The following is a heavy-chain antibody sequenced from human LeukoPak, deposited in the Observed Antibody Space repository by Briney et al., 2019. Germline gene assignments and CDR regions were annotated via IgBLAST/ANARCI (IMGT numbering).Heavy chain of an antibody. J-gene: IGHJ6*02. CDR1: GYNFISYY. CDR2: INPSGGST. Sequence: ASVKVSCKASGYNFISYYMHWVRQAPGQGLEWMGIINPSGGSTSFAQKFQDRVTMTRDTSTSTVYMELSSLKSEDTAVYYCAREDVVLVDAVRYYYYGMDVWGQGTTVTVSS. CDR3: AREDVVLVDAVRYYYYGMDV. D-gene: IGHD2-8*01. V-gene: IGHV1-46*01.